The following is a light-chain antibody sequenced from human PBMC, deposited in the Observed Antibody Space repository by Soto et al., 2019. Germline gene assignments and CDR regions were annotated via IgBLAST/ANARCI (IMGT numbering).Light chain of an antibody. CDR2: GAS. CDR3: QQYNNWLWT. J-gene: IGKJ1*01. Sequence: DIVMTQSLATLSVTPGERATLSCRASQSVSSNLAWYQQKPGQAPRLLIYGASTRATGIPARFSGSGSGTEFTLTISSLQSEDFAVYYCQQYNNWLWTFGQGTKVDIK. CDR1: QSVSSN. V-gene: IGKV3-15*01.